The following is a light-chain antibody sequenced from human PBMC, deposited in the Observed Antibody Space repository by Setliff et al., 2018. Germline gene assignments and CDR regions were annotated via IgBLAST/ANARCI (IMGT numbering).Light chain of an antibody. V-gene: IGLV2-14*03. CDR2: DVG. J-gene: IGLJ1*01. CDR1: SSDVGGYNH. Sequence: QSALTQPASVSGSPGQSITISCTGTSSDVGGYNHVSWYQQHPGKAPKLMIYDVGNRPSGVSNRFSGSKSGNTASLTISGLQAEDEADYYCSSYTSSSTQVFGTGTKGTV. CDR3: SSYTSSSTQV.